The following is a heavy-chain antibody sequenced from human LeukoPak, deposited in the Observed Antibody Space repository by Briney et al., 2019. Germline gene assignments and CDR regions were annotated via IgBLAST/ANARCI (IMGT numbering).Heavy chain of an antibody. CDR3: AKDGLGYCSSTSCYAGSDY. CDR1: GFTFSSYA. J-gene: IGHJ4*02. Sequence: GGSLRLSCAASGFTFSSYAMHWVRQAPGKGLEWVAVISYDGSNKYYADSVKGRFTISRDNSKNTLYLQMNSLRAEDTAVYYCAKDGLGYCSSTSCYAGSDYWGQGTLVTVSS. CDR2: ISYDGSNK. V-gene: IGHV3-30*04. D-gene: IGHD2-2*01.